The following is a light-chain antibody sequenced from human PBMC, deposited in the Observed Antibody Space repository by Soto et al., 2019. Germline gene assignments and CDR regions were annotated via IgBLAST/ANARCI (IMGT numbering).Light chain of an antibody. V-gene: IGLV2-14*03. CDR3: SSFTDSNTLL. J-gene: IGLJ3*02. CDR2: DVT. CDR1: SSDVGGYPY. Sequence: QSVLTQPASVSGSPGQSITISCTGTSSDVGGYPYVSWYQQHSGKAPKLMIYDVTNRPSGVSNRFSGSKSGNTASLTISGLQAEDEADYYCSSFTDSNTLLFGGGTKVTVL.